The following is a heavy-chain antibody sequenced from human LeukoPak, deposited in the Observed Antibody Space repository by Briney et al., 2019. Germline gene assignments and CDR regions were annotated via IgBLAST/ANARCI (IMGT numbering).Heavy chain of an antibody. Sequence: PGGSLRLSCAASGFTFSNAWMSWVRQAPGKGLEWVSGISWNSGSIGYADSVKGRFTISRDNAKNSLYLQMNSLRAEDTALYYCAKSFTSDYYDSSGYYYASCFDYWGQGTLVTVSS. D-gene: IGHD3-22*01. CDR3: AKSFTSDYYDSSGYYYASCFDY. CDR2: ISWNSGSI. V-gene: IGHV3-9*01. CDR1: GFTFSNAW. J-gene: IGHJ4*02.